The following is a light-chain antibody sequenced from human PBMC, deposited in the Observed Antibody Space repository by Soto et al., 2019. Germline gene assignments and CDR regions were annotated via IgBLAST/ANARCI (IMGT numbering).Light chain of an antibody. V-gene: IGKV1-9*01. J-gene: IGKJ1*01. CDR2: AAS. Sequence: DIQLTQSPSFLSASVGDRVIITCRASQDSSSYLAWYQQRPGKVPRFLTHAASTLQSGVPSRFSAAGSGTTFTLTLSSLQPEDIATYYCQQLNRFPRTFGQGTKVEV. CDR1: QDSSSY. CDR3: QQLNRFPRT.